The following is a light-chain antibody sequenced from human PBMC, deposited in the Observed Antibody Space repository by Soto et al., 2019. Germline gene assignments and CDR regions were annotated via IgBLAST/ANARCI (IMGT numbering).Light chain of an antibody. J-gene: IGKJ4*01. V-gene: IGKV3-15*01. CDR3: QQYSNWPLT. CDR1: QSVSSN. Sequence: EIVMTQSPATLSVSPGERATLSCRASQSVSSNLAWYQQKPGQAPRLLIYGASTRATGMPARFSGSGSGTEFTLTISSLQSEGVAIYYCQQYSNWPLTFGGGTKVEIK. CDR2: GAS.